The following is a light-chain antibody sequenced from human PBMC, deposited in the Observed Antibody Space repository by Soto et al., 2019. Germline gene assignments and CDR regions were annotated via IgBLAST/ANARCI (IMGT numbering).Light chain of an antibody. CDR3: QRYASSLT. CDR1: QSVDTAF. J-gene: IGKJ1*01. Sequence: EIVLTHSPGSLSLSLGERATLSCRASQSVDTAFFAWYQQKPGQPPRLLMYGASRRATGIPDRFSGSGSGKDFNLTISRLEPEDFAVYYCQRYASSLTFGQGTKGEI. CDR2: GAS. V-gene: IGKV3-20*01.